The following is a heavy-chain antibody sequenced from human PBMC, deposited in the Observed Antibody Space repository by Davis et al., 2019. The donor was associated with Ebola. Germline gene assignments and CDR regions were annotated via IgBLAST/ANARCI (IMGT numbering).Heavy chain of an antibody. J-gene: IGHJ1*01. Sequence: GESLKISCAASGFTFSTFPMHWVRQAPGKGLEWVAVVSHDGITTYYADSVKGRFTISRDISKNTLYLQMNTLRAVDTAVYYCAKPPNRGSSKNGSFQDWGQGTLVSVSS. D-gene: IGHD6-13*01. V-gene: IGHV3-30-3*01. CDR3: AKPPNRGSSKNGSFQD. CDR2: VSHDGITT. CDR1: GFTFSTFP.